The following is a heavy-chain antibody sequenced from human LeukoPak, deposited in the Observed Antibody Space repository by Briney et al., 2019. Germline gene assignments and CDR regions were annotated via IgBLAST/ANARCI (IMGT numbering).Heavy chain of an antibody. V-gene: IGHV3-21*01. J-gene: IGHJ4*02. CDR2: ISSSSSYI. D-gene: IGHD6-13*01. CDR1: GFTFSSYS. CDR3: ARVFIAALDY. Sequence: GGSLRLSCAASGFTFSSYSMNWVRQAPGKGLEWVSSISSSSSYIYYADSVKGRFTISRDNAKNSLYLQMNSLRAGDTAVYYCARVFIAALDYWGQGTLVTVSS.